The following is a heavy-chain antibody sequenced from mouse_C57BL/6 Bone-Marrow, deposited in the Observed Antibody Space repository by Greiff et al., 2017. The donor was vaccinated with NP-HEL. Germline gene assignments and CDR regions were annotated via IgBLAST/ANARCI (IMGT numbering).Heavy chain of an antibody. Sequence: EVQGVESGGGLVQPGESLKLSCESNEYEFPSHDMSWVRKTPEKRLELVAAINSDGGSTYYTDTMERRLIISRDNTKKTLYLLMSSPRSEDTALYYCARHGRNYGAMDYWGQGTSVTVSS. CDR2: INSDGGST. J-gene: IGHJ4*01. CDR1: EYEFPSHD. CDR3: ARHGRNYGAMDY. V-gene: IGHV5-2*01. D-gene: IGHD2-1*01.